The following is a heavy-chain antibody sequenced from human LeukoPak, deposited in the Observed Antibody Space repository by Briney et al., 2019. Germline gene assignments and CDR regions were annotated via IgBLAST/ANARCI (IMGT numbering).Heavy chain of an antibody. V-gene: IGHV1-2*04. Sequence: ASVKVSCKVSGYTLTELSMRWVRQAPGQGLEWMGWINPNSGGTNYAQKFQGWVTMTRDTSISTAYMELSRLRSDDTAVYYCVGDRKGDNYFDDWGQGTLVTVSS. CDR1: GYTLTELS. D-gene: IGHD1-14*01. CDR2: INPNSGGT. CDR3: VGDRKGDNYFDD. J-gene: IGHJ4*02.